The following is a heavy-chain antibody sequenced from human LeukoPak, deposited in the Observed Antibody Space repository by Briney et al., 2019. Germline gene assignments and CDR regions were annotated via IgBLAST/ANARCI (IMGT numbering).Heavy chain of an antibody. CDR1: GGSISSSNW. CDR3: ARTRYYYNSRSYGAPYYFDY. D-gene: IGHD3-10*01. CDR2: IYHLGAT. Sequence: SGTLSLTCTVSGGSISSSNWWSWVRQPPGKGLECIGEIYHLGATNYNPSLKSRVTISVDTSKNQFSLKLSSVTAADTAVYYCARTRYYYNSRSYGAPYYFDYWGQGTLVTVSS. J-gene: IGHJ4*02. V-gene: IGHV4-4*02.